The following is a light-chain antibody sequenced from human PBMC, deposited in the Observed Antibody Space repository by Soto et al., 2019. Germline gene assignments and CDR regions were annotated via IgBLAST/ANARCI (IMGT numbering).Light chain of an antibody. CDR1: QYITSN. Sequence: ETVMTQSPATLSVSPGERATLSCRASQYITSNLAWYQQKPGQAPRLLIYGASTRATGIPARFSGSGSGTEFTLTISSLQSEDFAVYSCQQYNNWPRTFGQGTKVEIK. V-gene: IGKV3-15*01. CDR3: QQYNNWPRT. CDR2: GAS. J-gene: IGKJ1*01.